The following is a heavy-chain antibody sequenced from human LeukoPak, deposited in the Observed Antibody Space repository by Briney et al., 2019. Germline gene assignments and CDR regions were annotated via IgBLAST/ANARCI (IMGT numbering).Heavy chain of an antibody. CDR3: ARHVTYCSSTSCYEPAYYYYYMDV. D-gene: IGHD2-2*01. Sequence: SETLSLTCTVSGGSISSYYWSWIRQPAGKGLEWIGRIYTSGSTNYNPSLKSRVTMSVDTSKNQFSLKLSSVTAADTAVYYCARHVTYCSSTSCYEPAYYYYYMDVWGKGTTVTVSS. CDR2: IYTSGST. CDR1: GGSISSYY. J-gene: IGHJ6*03. V-gene: IGHV4-4*07.